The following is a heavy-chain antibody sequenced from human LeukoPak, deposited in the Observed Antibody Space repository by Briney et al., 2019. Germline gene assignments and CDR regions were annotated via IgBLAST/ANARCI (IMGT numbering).Heavy chain of an antibody. D-gene: IGHD2-2*01. CDR3: ARGDIVVVPPAPYFLGF. Sequence: ASVKVSCKASGYTFTGYYMHWVRQAPGQGLEWMGWINPNSGGTNSAPKFQGRVTMTRDTSITTAYMELSRVRSDDTAVYYCARGDIVVVPPAPYFLGFWGQGTLVTVSS. CDR2: INPNSGGT. V-gene: IGHV1-2*02. CDR1: GYTFTGYY. J-gene: IGHJ4*02.